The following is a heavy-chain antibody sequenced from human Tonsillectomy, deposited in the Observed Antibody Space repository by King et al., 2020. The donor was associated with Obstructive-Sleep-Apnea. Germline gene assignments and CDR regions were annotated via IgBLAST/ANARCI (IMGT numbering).Heavy chain of an antibody. Sequence: VQLVESGGGVVQPGRSLRLSCAASGFTFSNFAMYWVRQAPGKGLEWVAVISYDGSNKYYADSVKGRFIISRDSSKNTLSLQMNSLRAEDTAIYFCARDFGDFYGDSYWGQGTLVTVSS. CDR2: ISYDGSNK. CDR1: GFTFSNFA. V-gene: IGHV3-30*04. CDR3: ARDFGDFYGDSY. J-gene: IGHJ4*02. D-gene: IGHD2-21*02.